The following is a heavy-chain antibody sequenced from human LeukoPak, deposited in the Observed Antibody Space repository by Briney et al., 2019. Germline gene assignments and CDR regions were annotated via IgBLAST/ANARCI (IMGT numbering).Heavy chain of an antibody. CDR1: GFTFSSYA. D-gene: IGHD6-13*01. V-gene: IGHV3-21*01. Sequence: GGSLRLSCAASGFTFSSYAMHWVRQAPGKGLEWVSSISSSSSYIYYAGSVKGRFTISRDNAKNSLYLQMNSLRAEDTAVYYCARGHKGIATATSYWGQGTLVTVSS. CDR3: ARGHKGIATATSY. J-gene: IGHJ4*02. CDR2: ISSSSSYI.